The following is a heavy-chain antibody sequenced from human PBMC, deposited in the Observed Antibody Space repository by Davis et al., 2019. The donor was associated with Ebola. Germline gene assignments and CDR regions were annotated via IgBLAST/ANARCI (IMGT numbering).Heavy chain of an antibody. Sequence: PSETLSLTCAASGFTFSSYAMSWVRQAPGKGLEWVSAISGSGGSTYYSDSVKGRFTISRDNSKNTLYLQMNTLRAEDTAVYYCAKDWELGSFDYWGQGTLVTVSS. CDR1: GFTFSSYA. CDR3: AKDWELGSFDY. J-gene: IGHJ4*02. D-gene: IGHD1-26*01. CDR2: ISGSGGST. V-gene: IGHV3-23*01.